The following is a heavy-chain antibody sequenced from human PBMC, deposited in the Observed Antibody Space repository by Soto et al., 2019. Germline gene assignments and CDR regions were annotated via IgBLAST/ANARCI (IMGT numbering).Heavy chain of an antibody. D-gene: IGHD3-3*01. Sequence: EVQLLESGGGLVQPGGSLRLSCAASGFTFSSYAMSWVRQAPVKGLEWVSAISGSGVSTYYSDSVKGRFTISRDNSKNTLYLQMNSLRAEDTAVYYCAKRVNFWSGYFDYWGQGTLVTVS. CDR1: GFTFSSYA. CDR2: ISGSGVST. CDR3: AKRVNFWSGYFDY. V-gene: IGHV3-23*01. J-gene: IGHJ4*02.